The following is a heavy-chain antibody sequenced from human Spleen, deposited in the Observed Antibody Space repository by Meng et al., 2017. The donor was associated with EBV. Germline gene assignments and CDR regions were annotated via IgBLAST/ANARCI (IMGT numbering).Heavy chain of an antibody. CDR2: INPNTGYT. J-gene: IGHJ4*02. V-gene: IGHV1-2*06. CDR3: ARDEHTSRGEPFDY. D-gene: IGHD1-14*01. CDR1: GYTFTGYY. Sequence: QVQWVQSGAEVKKPGASVKVSCKTSGYTFTGYYMQWVRQAPGQGLEWMGRINPNTGYTKYAQKIQGRVTMTMDTSVSTAYMELNRLTSDDTAVYYCARDEHTSRGEPFDYWGQGTLVTVSS.